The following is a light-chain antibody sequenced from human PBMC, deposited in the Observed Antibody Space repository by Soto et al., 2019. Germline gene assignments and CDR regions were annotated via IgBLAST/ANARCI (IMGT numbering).Light chain of an antibody. CDR3: QQYNSYYLWT. Sequence: DIQMTQSPSTLAAFVGGRCTITCRASQSISSWLASYQQKPXKAPKPLXXDASSFESGVPSSFSGSGSGTDFTLTIDSLQHDDFATYYCQQYNSYYLWTFGQGTKVDIK. J-gene: IGKJ1*01. CDR1: QSISSW. V-gene: IGKV1-5*01. CDR2: DAS.